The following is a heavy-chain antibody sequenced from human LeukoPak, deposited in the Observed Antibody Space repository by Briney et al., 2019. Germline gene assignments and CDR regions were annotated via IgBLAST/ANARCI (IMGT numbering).Heavy chain of an antibody. V-gene: IGHV3-15*01. CDR1: GFTFSSYA. J-gene: IGHJ4*02. CDR3: TTTPRGYSGYDTTLTYFDY. Sequence: GGSLRLSCAASGFTFSSYAMSWVRQAPGKGLEGVGRTKSKTDGCTTDYAAPVKGRFTISRDDSKNTLYLQMNSLKTEDTAVYYCTTTPRGYSGYDTTLTYFDYWGQGTLVTVSS. D-gene: IGHD5-12*01. CDR2: TKSKTDGCTT.